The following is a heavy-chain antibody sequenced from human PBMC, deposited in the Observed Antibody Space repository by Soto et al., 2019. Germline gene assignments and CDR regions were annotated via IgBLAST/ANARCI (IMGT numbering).Heavy chain of an antibody. J-gene: IGHJ4*02. CDR3: AREKGVSSSVLFAFDY. CDR1: GFTSSSYA. Sequence: PGGSLRLSCAASGFTSSSYAMHWVRQAPGKGLEWVAVISYDGSNKYYADSVKGRFTISRDNSKNTLYLQMNSLRAEDTAVYYCAREKGVSSSVLFAFDYWGQGTLVTVSS. D-gene: IGHD6-6*01. V-gene: IGHV3-30-3*01. CDR2: ISYDGSNK.